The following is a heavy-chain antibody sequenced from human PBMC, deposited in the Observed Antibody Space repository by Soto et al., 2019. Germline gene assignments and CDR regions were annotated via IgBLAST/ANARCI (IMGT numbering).Heavy chain of an antibody. V-gene: IGHV4-34*01. CDR1: GGSFSGCY. CDR3: ARARGYSYGYNYYGMDV. CDR2: INHSGST. J-gene: IGHJ6*02. D-gene: IGHD5-18*01. Sequence: PSETLSLTCAVYGGSFSGCYWSWIRQPPGKGLEWIGEINHSGSTNYNPSLKSRVTISVDTSKNQFSLKLSSVTAADTAVYYCARARGYSYGYNYYGMDVWGQGTTVTVSS.